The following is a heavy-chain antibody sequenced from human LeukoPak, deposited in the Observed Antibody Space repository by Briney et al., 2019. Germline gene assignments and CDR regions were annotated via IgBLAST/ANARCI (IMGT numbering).Heavy chain of an antibody. Sequence: SETLSLTCTVSGGSVSSGSFYWSWIRQPPGKGLEWIGYIYYSGSTNYNPSLKSRVTISVDTSKNQFSLKVTSVTAADTAVYYCARTRNEQQLAHYFDYWGQGTLVTVSS. J-gene: IGHJ4*02. V-gene: IGHV4-61*01. CDR2: IYYSGST. CDR3: ARTRNEQQLAHYFDY. D-gene: IGHD6-13*01. CDR1: GGSVSSGSFY.